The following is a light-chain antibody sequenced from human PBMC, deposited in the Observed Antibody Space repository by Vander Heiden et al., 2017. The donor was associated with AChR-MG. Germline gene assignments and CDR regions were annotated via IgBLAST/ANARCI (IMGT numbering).Light chain of an antibody. CDR2: DVS. V-gene: IGLV2-14*03. Sequence: QSALTQPASVSGSPGQSITLSCPGTSSDVGGYNYVYWYQQHPGKAPKLMIYDVSNRPSGVSNRFSGSKSGNTASLTISGLQAEDEADYYCSSYTSSSVVFGGGTKLTVL. J-gene: IGLJ2*01. CDR3: SSYTSSSVV. CDR1: SSDVGGYNY.